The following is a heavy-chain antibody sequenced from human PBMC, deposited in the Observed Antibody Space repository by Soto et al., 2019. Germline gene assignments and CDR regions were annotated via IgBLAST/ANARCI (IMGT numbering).Heavy chain of an antibody. Sequence: PGGSLRLSCAASGFTFSTYWMHWVRQTPGKGLVWVSRVNGDGTSTAYADSVRGRFTISRDNAKNTVSLEMSSLRDEDTAVYYCAREFGNTILPLDYWGQGTLVTAPQ. CDR1: GFTFSTYW. CDR3: AREFGNTILPLDY. J-gene: IGHJ4*02. D-gene: IGHD2-15*01. V-gene: IGHV3-74*01. CDR2: VNGDGTST.